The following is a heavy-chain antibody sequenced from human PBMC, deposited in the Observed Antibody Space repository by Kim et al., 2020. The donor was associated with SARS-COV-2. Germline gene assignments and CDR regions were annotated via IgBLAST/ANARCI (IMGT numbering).Heavy chain of an antibody. V-gene: IGHV1-2*02. CDR2: INPNSGGT. D-gene: IGHD3-9*01. J-gene: IGHJ4*02. Sequence: ASVKVSCKASGYTFTGYYMHWVRQAPGQGLEWMGWINPNSGGTNYAQKFQGRVTMTRDTSISTAYMELSRLRSDDTAVYYCARGRSYYDILTGYYNYWGQGTLVTVSS. CDR3: ARGRSYYDILTGYYNY. CDR1: GYTFTGYY.